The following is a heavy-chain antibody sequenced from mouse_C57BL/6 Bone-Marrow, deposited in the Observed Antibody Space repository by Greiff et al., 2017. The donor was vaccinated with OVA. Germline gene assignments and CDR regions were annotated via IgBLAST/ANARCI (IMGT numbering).Heavy chain of an antibody. J-gene: IGHJ1*03. V-gene: IGHV1-39*01. CDR1: GYSFTDYN. D-gene: IGHD1-1*01. CDR3: AFYYGSSYRYCDV. Sequence: VQLKESGPELVKPGASVKISCKASGYSFTDYNMNWVKQSNGKSLEWIGVINPNYGTTSYNQKFKGKATLTVDQSSSTDYMQLNSLTSEDSAVYYWAFYYGSSYRYCDVWGTGTTVTVSS. CDR2: INPNYGTT.